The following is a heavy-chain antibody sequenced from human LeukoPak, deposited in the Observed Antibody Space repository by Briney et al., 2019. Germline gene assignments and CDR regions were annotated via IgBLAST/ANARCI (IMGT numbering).Heavy chain of an antibody. D-gene: IGHD3-16*02. Sequence: SETLSLTCTVSGGSISSYYWSWIRQPPGKGLEWIGYISYSGSTNYNPSLKSRVTISVDTSKNQFSLKVSSVAAADTAVYYCARYVWGSYPTFEDYWGQGTLVTVSS. CDR3: ARYVWGSYPTFEDY. V-gene: IGHV4-59*01. J-gene: IGHJ4*02. CDR1: GGSISSYY. CDR2: ISYSGST.